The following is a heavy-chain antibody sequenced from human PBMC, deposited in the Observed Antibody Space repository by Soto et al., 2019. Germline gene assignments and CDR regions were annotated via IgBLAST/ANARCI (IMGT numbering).Heavy chain of an antibody. D-gene: IGHD3-3*01. J-gene: IGHJ4*02. CDR1: GFMFTSSA. V-gene: IGHV1-58*01. Sequence: ASVKVSCKTSGFMFTSSAVQWLRQSRGQRLEWIGWLVVGSGNTHYAQHFQERVTLTRDMSTGTAYMELGSLRSEDTAVYYCAAVPVLRFLKWLPAYFDYWGQGTLVTVSS. CDR2: LVVGSGNT. CDR3: AAVPVLRFLKWLPAYFDY.